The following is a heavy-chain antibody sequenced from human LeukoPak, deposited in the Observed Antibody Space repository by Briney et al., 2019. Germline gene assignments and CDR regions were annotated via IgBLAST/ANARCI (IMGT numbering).Heavy chain of an antibody. V-gene: IGHV3-7*03. J-gene: IGHJ4*02. CDR2: IKRDGSEK. CDR3: ASGHYDYVWGSISPTNYFDN. Sequence: PGGSLRLSCSGSGFTFNTYWMSWVRQAPGKGLEWVANIKRDGSEKDYVDSVKGRFTISRDNAKKSLYLQMNSLRVEDTAVYYCASGHYDYVWGSISPTNYFDNWGQGTLVTVSS. D-gene: IGHD3-16*01. CDR1: GFTFNTYW.